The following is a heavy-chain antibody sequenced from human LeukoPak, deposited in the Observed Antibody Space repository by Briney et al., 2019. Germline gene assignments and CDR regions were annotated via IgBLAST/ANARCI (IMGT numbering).Heavy chain of an antibody. V-gene: IGHV3-11*01. Sequence: GGSLGLSCAASGFTFSDWYMSWIRQAPGKRLEWVSYISSSTTSIYYADSVKGRFTISRDNAKSSLYLQMNSLTAEDTAVYYCARGHYGLDVWGQGTTVTVSS. CDR2: ISSSTTSI. CDR3: ARGHYGLDV. CDR1: GFTFSDWY. J-gene: IGHJ6*02.